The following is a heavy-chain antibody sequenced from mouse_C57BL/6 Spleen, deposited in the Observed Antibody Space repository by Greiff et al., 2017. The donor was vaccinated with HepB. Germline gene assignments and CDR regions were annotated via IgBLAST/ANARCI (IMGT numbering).Heavy chain of an antibody. CDR3: ARSSSGYVNNAMDY. D-gene: IGHD3-2*02. CDR1: GYALSSSW. Sequence: QVQLQQSGPELVKPGASVKISCKASGYALSSSWLNWVKQRPGKGLEWIGRIYPGDGDTNYNGKFKGKATLTADKSSSTAYMQLSSLTSEDSAVYVSARSSSGYVNNAMDYWGQGTTVTVSS. CDR2: IYPGDGDT. V-gene: IGHV1-82*01. J-gene: IGHJ4*01.